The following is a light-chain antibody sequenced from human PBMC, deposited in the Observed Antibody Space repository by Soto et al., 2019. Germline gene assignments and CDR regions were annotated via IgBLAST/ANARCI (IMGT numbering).Light chain of an antibody. CDR1: QSVLYSPNNKNY. Sequence: IVMTKSHDSLPVSLCERATINCKSSQSVLYSPNNKNYLAWYQHKPGQPPKMLIYWASIRESGVPDRFSGSGSGTDFTLTISSLQSEDVAVYYCQQYYTNSWSFGQGTKVDIK. CDR3: QQYYTNSWS. J-gene: IGKJ1*01. V-gene: IGKV4-1*01. CDR2: WAS.